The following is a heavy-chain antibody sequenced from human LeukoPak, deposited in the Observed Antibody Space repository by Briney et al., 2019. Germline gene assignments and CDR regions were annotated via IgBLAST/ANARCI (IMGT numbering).Heavy chain of an antibody. CDR3: AKLTTS. CDR1: GFTFSSYG. D-gene: IGHD4-11*01. CDR2: IWFDGSSK. J-gene: IGHJ4*02. V-gene: IGHV3-33*06. Sequence: HPGRSLRLSCAASGFTFSSYGMHWVRQAPGKGLEWVAVIWFDGSSKYYADSVKDRFTISRDNSNNTLYLQMNSLRAEDTAVYYCAKLTTSWGQGTLVTVSS.